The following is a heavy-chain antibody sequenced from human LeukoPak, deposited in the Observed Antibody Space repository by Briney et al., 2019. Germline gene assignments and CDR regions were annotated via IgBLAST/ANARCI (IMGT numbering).Heavy chain of an antibody. V-gene: IGHV1-18*01. D-gene: IGHD4-23*01. CDR3: ARAAGDYGGNSGVGDY. CDR2: ISAYNGNT. Sequence: ASVKVSCKASGYTFTSYDINWVRQAPGQGLEWMGWISAYNGNTNYAQKLQGRVTMTSDTSTSTAHMELRSLRSDDTAVYYCARAAGDYGGNSGVGDYWGQGTLVTVSS. J-gene: IGHJ4*02. CDR1: GYTFTSYD.